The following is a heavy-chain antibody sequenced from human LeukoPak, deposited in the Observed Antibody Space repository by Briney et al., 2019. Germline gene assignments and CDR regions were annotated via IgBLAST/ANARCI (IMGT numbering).Heavy chain of an antibody. J-gene: IGHJ6*03. Sequence: SETLSLTCTVSGGSISSSSYYWGWIRQPPGKGLEWIGSIYYSGSTYYNPPLKSRVTISVDTSKNQFSLKLSSVTAADTAVYYCAIRVATINYYYYYMDVWGKGTTVTVSS. CDR2: IYYSGST. CDR1: GGSISSSSYY. CDR3: AIRVATINYYYYYMDV. D-gene: IGHD5-12*01. V-gene: IGHV4-39*01.